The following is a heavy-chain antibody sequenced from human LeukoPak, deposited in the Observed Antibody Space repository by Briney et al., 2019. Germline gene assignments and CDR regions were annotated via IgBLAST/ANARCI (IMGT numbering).Heavy chain of an antibody. D-gene: IGHD3-3*01. Sequence: GASVKVSCKASGYTFTSYGISWVRQAPGQGLEWMGWISAYNGNTNYAQKLQGRVIMTTDTSTSTAYMELRSLRSDDTAVYYCARTGDTIFGVVTRFDPWGQGTLVTVSS. CDR3: ARTGDTIFGVVTRFDP. J-gene: IGHJ5*02. CDR1: GYTFTSYG. CDR2: ISAYNGNT. V-gene: IGHV1-18*01.